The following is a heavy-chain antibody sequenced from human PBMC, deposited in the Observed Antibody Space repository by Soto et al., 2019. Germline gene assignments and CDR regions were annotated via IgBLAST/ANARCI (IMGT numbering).Heavy chain of an antibody. CDR2: ISAYNGST. CDR1: GYTFTSYG. J-gene: IGHJ6*02. D-gene: IGHD6-13*01. CDR3: ARAGYSSSWLTPGENYYYYYGMDV. V-gene: IGHV1-18*01. Sequence: ASVKVSCKASGYTFTSYGISWVRQAPGQGLEWMGWISAYNGSTNYAQKLQGRVTMTTDTSTSTAYMELRSLRSDDTAVYYCARAGYSSSWLTPGENYYYYYGMDVWGQGTTVTVSS.